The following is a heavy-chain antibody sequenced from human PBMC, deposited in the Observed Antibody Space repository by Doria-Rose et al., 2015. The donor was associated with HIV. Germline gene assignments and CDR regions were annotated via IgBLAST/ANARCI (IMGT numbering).Heavy chain of an antibody. CDR1: GGSVSSGSYY. Sequence: QVQLVESGPGLVKPSETLSLTCTVSGGSVSSGSYYWSWIRQPPGKGLEWIGYIYYSRSTNYNPSLKSRVTISVDTSKNQFSLKLSSVTAADMAVYYCARDVRRYYDSSGVMGFDYWGQGTLVTVSS. J-gene: IGHJ4*02. V-gene: IGHV4-61*01. CDR2: IYYSRST. D-gene: IGHD3-22*01. CDR3: ARDVRRYYDSSGVMGFDY.